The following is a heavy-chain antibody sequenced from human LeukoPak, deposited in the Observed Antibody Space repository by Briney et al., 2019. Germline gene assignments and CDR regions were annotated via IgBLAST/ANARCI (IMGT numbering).Heavy chain of an antibody. V-gene: IGHV4-39*07. J-gene: IGHJ4*02. Sequence: PSETLSLTCTVSGGSISSSSYYWGWIRQPPGKGLEWIGTIYYIGNTYYNPSLKSRVTISVDTSKNQFSLKLSSVTAADTAVYYCASNHHYYDSSGYPRWKWNFDIWGQGTLVTVSS. CDR3: ASNHHYYDSSGYPRWKWNFDI. CDR1: GGSISSSSYY. D-gene: IGHD3-22*01. CDR2: IYYIGNT.